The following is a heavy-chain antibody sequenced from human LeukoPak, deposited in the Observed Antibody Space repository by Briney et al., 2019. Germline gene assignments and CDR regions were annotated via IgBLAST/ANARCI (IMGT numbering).Heavy chain of an antibody. CDR3: ARESYSSSWYAGPGDGFDI. J-gene: IGHJ3*02. V-gene: IGHV3-21*01. D-gene: IGHD6-13*01. CDR2: ISSSSSYI. CDR1: GFTFSSYS. Sequence: GGFLRLSCAASGFTFSSYSMNWVRQAPGKGLEWVSSISSSSSYIYYADSVKGRFTISRDNAKNSLYLQMNSLRAEDTAVYYCARESYSSSWYAGPGDGFDIWGQGTMVTVSS.